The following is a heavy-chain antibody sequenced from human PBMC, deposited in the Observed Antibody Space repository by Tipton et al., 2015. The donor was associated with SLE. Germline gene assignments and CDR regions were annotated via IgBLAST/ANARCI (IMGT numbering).Heavy chain of an antibody. CDR3: ARDEYRYDGTGYHLLGHFDY. J-gene: IGHJ4*02. CDR1: GGSLNSGSFIAYY. Sequence: TLSLTCAVYGGSLNSGSFIAYYWGWIRQPPGKGLEWVGTVYYTGNTFYNPSLKSRVTISVDTSKNQFSLKLSSVTAADTAVYYCARDEYRYDGTGYHLLGHFDYWGQGTLVTVSS. CDR2: VYYTGNT. V-gene: IGHV4-39*07. D-gene: IGHD3-22*01.